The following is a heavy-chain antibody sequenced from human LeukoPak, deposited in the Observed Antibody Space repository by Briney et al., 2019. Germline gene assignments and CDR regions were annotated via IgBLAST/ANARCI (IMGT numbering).Heavy chain of an antibody. Sequence: SETLSLTCAVYGGSFSGYYWSWIRQPPGKGLEWLGEINHSGSTNFHPSLKSRVTISVDTSKNQFSLKLSSVTAADTAVYYCARGALYGSGSYYSKYFQHWGQGTLVTVSS. J-gene: IGHJ1*01. CDR3: ARGALYGSGSYYSKYFQH. CDR2: INHSGST. D-gene: IGHD3-10*01. V-gene: IGHV4-34*01. CDR1: GGSFSGYY.